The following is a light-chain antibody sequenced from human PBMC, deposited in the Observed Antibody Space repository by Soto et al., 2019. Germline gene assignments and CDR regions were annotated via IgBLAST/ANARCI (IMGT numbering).Light chain of an antibody. CDR1: QSVSSY. CDR3: QQYGTSGT. V-gene: IGKV3-20*01. J-gene: IGKJ1*01. Sequence: ESVLMQSPGTVSLSPGERSTLSCRASQSVSSYLVWYQQKPGQAPRLLIYDASNRATGIPDRLSGSGSGTDFTLTISRLEPEDFAVYYCQQYGTSGTFGQGTKVDIK. CDR2: DAS.